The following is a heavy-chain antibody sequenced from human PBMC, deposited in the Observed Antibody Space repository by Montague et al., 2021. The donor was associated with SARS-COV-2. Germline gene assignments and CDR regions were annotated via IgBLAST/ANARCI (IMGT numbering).Heavy chain of an antibody. Sequence: SETLSLTCAVYGGSFSGYYWSWIRQPPGKELEWIGEINHSGSTKYNPSLKSRVSMSVDTSKNQFSLKLSSVTAADTAVYYCARGTKRVLTYDYDSSGYASDYWGQGTLVTVSS. V-gene: IGHV4-34*01. CDR3: ARGTKRVLTYDYDSSGYASDY. J-gene: IGHJ4*02. CDR2: INHSGST. CDR1: GGSFSGYY. D-gene: IGHD3-22*01.